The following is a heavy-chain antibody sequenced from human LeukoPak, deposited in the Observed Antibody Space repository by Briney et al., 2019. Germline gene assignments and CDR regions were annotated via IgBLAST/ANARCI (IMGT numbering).Heavy chain of an antibody. CDR3: ARGGKATVVTM. V-gene: IGHV4-4*07. J-gene: IGHJ4*02. CDR2: IYSSGST. Sequence: SETLSLTRTVSGGSINSYYWSWIRQPAGKGLEWIGRIYSSGSTNYNPSLKSRVSMSVDTSKNQFSLKSTSVTAADTALYYCARGGKATVVTMWGQGILVTVSS. D-gene: IGHD4-23*01. CDR1: GGSINSYY.